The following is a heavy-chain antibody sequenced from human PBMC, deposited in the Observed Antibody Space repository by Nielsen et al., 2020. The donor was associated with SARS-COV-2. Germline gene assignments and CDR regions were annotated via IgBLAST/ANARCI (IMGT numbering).Heavy chain of an antibody. CDR3: ARQGGDHDIDY. Sequence: SVKVSCKASGGTFSSDAFSWVRQAPGQGLEWLGGIIIVFDAANYAQKFQGRVTITADESTSTAYMELSSLRSEDTAVYYCARQGGDHDIDYWGQGTLVTVSS. J-gene: IGHJ4*02. CDR1: GGTFSSDA. V-gene: IGHV1-69*13. CDR2: IIIVFDAA. D-gene: IGHD4-17*01.